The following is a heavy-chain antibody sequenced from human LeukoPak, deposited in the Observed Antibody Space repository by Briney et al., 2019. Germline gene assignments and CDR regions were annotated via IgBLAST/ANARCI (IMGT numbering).Heavy chain of an antibody. D-gene: IGHD6-13*01. J-gene: IGHJ4*02. Sequence: GGSLRLSCAASGFTFSSNSMNWVRQAPGKGLEWVSSISSSSSYIYYADSLKGRFTISRDNAKNSLYLQMNSLRAEDTAVYYCARDVLGIAAAGDYWGQGTLVTVSS. CDR3: ARDVLGIAAAGDY. V-gene: IGHV3-21*01. CDR2: ISSSSSYI. CDR1: GFTFSSNS.